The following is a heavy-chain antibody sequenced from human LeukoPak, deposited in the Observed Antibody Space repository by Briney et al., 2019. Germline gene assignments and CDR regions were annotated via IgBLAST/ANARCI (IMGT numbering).Heavy chain of an antibody. J-gene: IGHJ4*02. CDR3: TRDREVAGPDS. CDR1: GFTIRNAW. V-gene: IGHV3-15*01. D-gene: IGHD6-19*01. CDR2: IKSKVDGGTA. Sequence: PGGSLRLSCAASGFTIRNAWMSWVRQAPGRGLEWVGRIKSKVDGGTADYAAAVEGRFTISRDDSENTLSLQMSSLKTDDTAVYYCTRDREVAGPDSWGQGTLVTVSS.